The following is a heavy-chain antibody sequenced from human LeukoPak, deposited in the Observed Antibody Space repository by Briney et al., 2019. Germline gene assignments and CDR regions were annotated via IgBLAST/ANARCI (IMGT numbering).Heavy chain of an antibody. Sequence: PGGSLRLSCAASGFTFSSYAMSWVRQAPGKGLEWVSAISGSGGSTYYADSVKGRFTVSRDNSKNTLYLQMNSLRAEDTAVYYCAKAPTILTGYYYYGMDVRGQGTTVTVSS. J-gene: IGHJ6*02. V-gene: IGHV3-23*01. D-gene: IGHD3-9*01. CDR3: AKAPTILTGYYYYGMDV. CDR2: ISGSGGST. CDR1: GFTFSSYA.